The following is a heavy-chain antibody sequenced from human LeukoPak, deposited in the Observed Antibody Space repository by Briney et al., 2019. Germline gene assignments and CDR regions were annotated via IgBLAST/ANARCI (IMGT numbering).Heavy chain of an antibody. CDR2: ISGSGNSI. D-gene: IGHD2-2*01. CDR1: GFSFNVYA. J-gene: IGHJ4*02. V-gene: IGHV3-23*01. Sequence: GGSLRLSCAASGFSFNVYAMSWVRQAPGRRLEWISIISGSGNSIYYANSVKGRFTISRDNSKNTVYLQMNSLRAEDTAMYYCARRPLCSTSSCYDFDYWGQGTLVTVSS. CDR3: ARRPLCSTSSCYDFDY.